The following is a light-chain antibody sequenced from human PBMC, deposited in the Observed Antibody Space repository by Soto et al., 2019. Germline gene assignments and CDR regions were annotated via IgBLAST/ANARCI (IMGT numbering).Light chain of an antibody. CDR2: DVS. CDR3: SSYTTSSTVV. J-gene: IGLJ2*01. Sequence: QSALTQPASVSGSPGQSITITCTGTRSDIGNYNFVSWYKQHSGKAPKLMIHDVSYRTSGASNRFSGFKSGNTASLTISGLQADDEGDYYCSSYTTSSTVVFGGGTKLTVL. V-gene: IGLV2-14*03. CDR1: RSDIGNYNF.